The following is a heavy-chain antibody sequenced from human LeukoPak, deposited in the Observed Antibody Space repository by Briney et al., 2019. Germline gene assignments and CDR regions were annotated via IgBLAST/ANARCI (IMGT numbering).Heavy chain of an antibody. V-gene: IGHV3-53*01. CDR1: GFTVSSNY. CDR3: AKAARGYSYGFDSFDY. D-gene: IGHD5-18*01. J-gene: IGHJ4*02. Sequence: PGGSLRLSCAASGFTVSSNYMSWVRQAPGKGLEWVSVIYSGGSTYYADSVKGRFTISRDNSKNTLYLQMNSLRAEDTAVYYCAKAARGYSYGFDSFDYWGQGTLVTVSS. CDR2: IYSGGST.